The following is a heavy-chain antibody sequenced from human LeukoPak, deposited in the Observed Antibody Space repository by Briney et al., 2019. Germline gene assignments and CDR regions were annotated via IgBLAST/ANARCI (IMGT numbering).Heavy chain of an antibody. D-gene: IGHD1-1*01. CDR1: GFTFRSYA. CDR2: ISGSGST. Sequence: PGGSLRLSCAASGFTFRSYAMTWVRQAPGKGLEWVSEISGSGSTYYADSVRGRFTISRDNSKNTLYLQMNSLRAEDTAVYYCAQSKHWPALDYWGQGTLATVSS. J-gene: IGHJ4*02. CDR3: AQSKHWPALDY. V-gene: IGHV3-23*01.